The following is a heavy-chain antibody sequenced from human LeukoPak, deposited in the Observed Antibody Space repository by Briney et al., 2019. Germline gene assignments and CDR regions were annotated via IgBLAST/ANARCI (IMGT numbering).Heavy chain of an antibody. Sequence: GGSLRLSCAASGFTFSSYSMNWVRQAPGKGLEWVSSISSSSSYIYYADSVKGRFTISRDNAKSSLYLQMNSLRAEDTAVYYCARDYSGYSGYDLNYYWGQGTLVTVSS. J-gene: IGHJ4*02. CDR3: ARDYSGYSGYDLNYY. D-gene: IGHD5-12*01. V-gene: IGHV3-21*01. CDR2: ISSSSSYI. CDR1: GFTFSSYS.